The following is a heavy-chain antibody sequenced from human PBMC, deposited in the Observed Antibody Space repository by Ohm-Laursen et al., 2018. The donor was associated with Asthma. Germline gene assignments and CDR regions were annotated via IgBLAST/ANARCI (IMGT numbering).Heavy chain of an antibody. J-gene: IGHJ4*02. Sequence: SLRLSCAASGFTFSFYTMNWVRQVPGKGLEWVASISTASTFIYYADSVRGRFTTSRDNAKNSLYLQMNSLRAEDTAVYYCAGDVDTAMGYWGQGTLVTVSS. CDR2: ISTASTFI. CDR1: GFTFSFYT. V-gene: IGHV3-21*01. CDR3: AGDVDTAMGY. D-gene: IGHD5-18*01.